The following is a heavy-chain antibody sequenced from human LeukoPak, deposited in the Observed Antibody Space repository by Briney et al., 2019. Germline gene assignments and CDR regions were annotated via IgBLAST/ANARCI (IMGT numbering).Heavy chain of an antibody. Sequence: PSETLSLTCTVSGGSISSSSYYWGWIRQPPGKGLEWIGSIYYGGSTYYNPSLKSRVTISVDTSKNQFSLKLSSVTAADTAVYYCARRDGSGSYYNWVDYWGQGTLVTVSS. CDR3: ARRDGSGSYYNWVDY. D-gene: IGHD3-10*01. V-gene: IGHV4-39*07. J-gene: IGHJ5*01. CDR2: IYYGGST. CDR1: GGSISSSSYY.